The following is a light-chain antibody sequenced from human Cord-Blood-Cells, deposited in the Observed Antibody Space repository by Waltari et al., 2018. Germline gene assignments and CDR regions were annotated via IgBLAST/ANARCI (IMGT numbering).Light chain of an antibody. CDR2: EVS. Sequence: QSALTQPASVSGSPGQSITISCTGTSSDVGSYNLVSWYQKHPGKAPKLMIYEVSKRPSGVSNRFSGSKSGNTASLTISGLQAEDEADYYCCSYAGSSTYVSGTGTKVTVL. V-gene: IGLV2-23*02. CDR1: SSDVGSYNL. CDR3: CSYAGSSTYV. J-gene: IGLJ1*01.